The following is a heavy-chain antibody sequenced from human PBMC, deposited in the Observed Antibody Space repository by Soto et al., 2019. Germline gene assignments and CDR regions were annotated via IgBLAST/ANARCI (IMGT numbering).Heavy chain of an antibody. CDR2: ISYDGSNK. CDR3: AKSPRGVGATSRYGMDV. J-gene: IGHJ6*02. CDR1: GFTFSSYG. D-gene: IGHD1-26*01. Sequence: PGGSLRLSCAASGFTFSSYGMHWVRQAPGKGLEWVAVISYDGSNKYYADSVKGRSTISRDNSKNTLYLQMNSLRAEDTAVYYCAKSPRGVGATSRYGMDVWGQGTTVTVSS. V-gene: IGHV3-30*18.